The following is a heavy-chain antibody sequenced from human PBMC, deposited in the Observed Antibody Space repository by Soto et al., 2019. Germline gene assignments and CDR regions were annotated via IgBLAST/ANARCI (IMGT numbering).Heavy chain of an antibody. CDR3: ARDPSPRHGFAI. CDR1: GFPFSDHY. CDR2: INFSGVTV. J-gene: IGHJ3*02. Sequence: VQLVESGGGLVEPGGSLRLSCEASGFPFSDHYMNWFGQPPGKGRELISYINFSGVTVYYGVSVKGRFIISSDNAKTSLYLQMSRLTAEDTAMCYRARDPSPRHGFAIWGQGTMVIVSS. D-gene: IGHD2-2*01. V-gene: IGHV3-11*01.